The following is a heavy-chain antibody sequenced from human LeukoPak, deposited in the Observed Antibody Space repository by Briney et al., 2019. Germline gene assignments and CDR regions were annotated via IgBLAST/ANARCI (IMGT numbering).Heavy chain of an antibody. CDR1: GGSVTSTNW. CDR2: FHLDGRT. D-gene: IGHD3-3*01. Sequence: SETLSLTCDVSGGSVTSTNWRTWVRQPPGKGLGWIGEFHLDGRTNYNPSVNSRLIMSVDLPEIHISLELTSVTAADTAVYYCAREGGFYRPLDYSGQGTLVTVSS. J-gene: IGHJ4*02. CDR3: AREGGFYRPLDY. V-gene: IGHV4-4*02.